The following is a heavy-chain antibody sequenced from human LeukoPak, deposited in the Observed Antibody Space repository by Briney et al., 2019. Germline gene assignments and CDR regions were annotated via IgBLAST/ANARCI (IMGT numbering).Heavy chain of an antibody. D-gene: IGHD6-13*01. Sequence: SETLSLTCTVSGGSISSSSYYWGWIRQPPGKGLEWIGSIYYSGSTYYNPSLESRVTISVDTSKNQFSLKLSSVTAADTAVYYCARHVAEDSSSWDPPNDAFDIWGQGTMVTVSS. V-gene: IGHV4-39*01. CDR1: GGSISSSSYY. CDR3: ARHVAEDSSSWDPPNDAFDI. J-gene: IGHJ3*02. CDR2: IYYSGST.